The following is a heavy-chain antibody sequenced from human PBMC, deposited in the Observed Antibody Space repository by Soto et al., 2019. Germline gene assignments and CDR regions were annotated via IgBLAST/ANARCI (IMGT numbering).Heavy chain of an antibody. CDR2: IYYSGST. D-gene: IGHD2-15*01. Sequence: PSETLSLTCTVSGGSISSGDYYWSWIRQPPGKGLEWIGYIYYSGSTYYNPSLKSRVTISVDTSKNQFSLKLSSVTAADTAVYYCARVGCSGGSCYSPRGWFDPWGQGTLVTVSS. V-gene: IGHV4-30-4*01. CDR3: ARVGCSGGSCYSPRGWFDP. J-gene: IGHJ5*02. CDR1: GGSISSGDYY.